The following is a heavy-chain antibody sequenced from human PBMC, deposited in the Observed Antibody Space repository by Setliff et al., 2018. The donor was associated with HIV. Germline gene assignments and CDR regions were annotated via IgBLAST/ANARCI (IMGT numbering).Heavy chain of an antibody. D-gene: IGHD2-15*01. J-gene: IGHJ3*02. Sequence: LSLTCAVSGGSISSRNWWSWVRQPPGKGLEWIGEIYHSGSTNYNPSLQSRATISVDTSKNQFSLKLNSVTAADTAVYFCAREVDKRQDSDAFDIWGPGTMVTVSS. V-gene: IGHV4-4*01. CDR3: AREVDKRQDSDAFDI. CDR1: GGSISSRNW. CDR2: IYHSGST.